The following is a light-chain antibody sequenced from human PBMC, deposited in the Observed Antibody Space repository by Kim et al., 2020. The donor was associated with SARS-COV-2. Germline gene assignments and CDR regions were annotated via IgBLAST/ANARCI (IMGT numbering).Light chain of an antibody. CDR2: EVN. J-gene: IGLJ3*02. V-gene: IGLV2-23*02. CDR1: TSDVGSYNL. Sequence: QSALTQPASVSGSPGQSITISCTGTTSDVGSYNLVSWYQQHPDKAPKLLIYEVNKRPSGVSNRFSGSKSGNTASLTISGLQAEDEADYYCCSYAGSRTVVFGGGTKVTVL. CDR3: CSYAGSRTVV.